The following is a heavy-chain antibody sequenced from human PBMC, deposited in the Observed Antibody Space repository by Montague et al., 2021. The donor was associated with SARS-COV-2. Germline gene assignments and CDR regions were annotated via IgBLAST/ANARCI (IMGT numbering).Heavy chain of an antibody. Sequence: SETLSLTCTVSVGSISNYYWTWIRQPPGKGLEWIGYIYDSGSANYNPSLKSRSTISVDTSNNQFSLGLSSVTAADTAVYYCARAYCGGDCHVGPWGQGILVTVSS. J-gene: IGHJ5*02. V-gene: IGHV4-59*01. CDR1: VGSISNYY. CDR3: ARAYCGGDCHVGP. D-gene: IGHD2-21*02. CDR2: IYDSGSA.